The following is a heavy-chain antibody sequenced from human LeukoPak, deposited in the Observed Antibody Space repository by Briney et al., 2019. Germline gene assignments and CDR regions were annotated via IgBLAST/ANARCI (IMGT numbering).Heavy chain of an antibody. CDR1: GGSFSRYY. V-gene: IGHV4-34*01. CDR3: ARMFRSSWYINWFDP. J-gene: IGHJ5*02. Sequence: SETLSLTCAVYGGSFSRYYWNWIRQPPGKGLEWIGEINHSGSTYYNPSLKSRVTISVDTSKNQFSLKLNFVTAADTAMYYCARMFRSSWYINWFDPWGQGTLVTVSS. CDR2: INHSGST. D-gene: IGHD6-13*01.